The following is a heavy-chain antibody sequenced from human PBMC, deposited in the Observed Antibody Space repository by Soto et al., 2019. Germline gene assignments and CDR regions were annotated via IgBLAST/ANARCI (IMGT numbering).Heavy chain of an antibody. J-gene: IGHJ2*01. CDR3: ARDGGLLTASWHYDL. V-gene: IGHV1-46*04. CDR2: INPRTGST. CDR1: GYSFTNYC. Sequence: QVQLVQSGADVKKPGTSVKVSCKAAGYSFTNYCMYWVRQAPGQGLEWMGMINPRTGSTRYAQKLQDRATLTRDTSTTTVYMELSTLISDDTAVYYCARDGGLLTASWHYDLWGPGTLVTVSS. D-gene: IGHD2-15*01.